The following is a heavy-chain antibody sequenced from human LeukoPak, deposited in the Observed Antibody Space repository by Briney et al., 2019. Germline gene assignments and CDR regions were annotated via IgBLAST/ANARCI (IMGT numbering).Heavy chain of an antibody. J-gene: IGHJ4*02. CDR2: ISWNSGSI. Sequence: GGSLRLSCAASGFTFDDYAIHWVRQAPGKGLEWVSGISWNSGSIGYADSVKGRFTISRDNAKNSLYLQMNSLRAEDTALYYRAKGRSAAEAVYDYWGQGTLVTVSS. V-gene: IGHV3-9*01. CDR3: AKGRSAAEAVYDY. CDR1: GFTFDDYA. D-gene: IGHD6-13*01.